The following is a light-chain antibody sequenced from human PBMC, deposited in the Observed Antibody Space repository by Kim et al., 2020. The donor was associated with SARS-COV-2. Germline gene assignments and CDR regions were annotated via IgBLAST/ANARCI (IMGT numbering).Light chain of an antibody. J-gene: IGKJ4*01. V-gene: IGKV3-15*01. Sequence: SPGEIATLSCRASQSVSSNLDWYQQKPGQAPRLLIYGASTRATGIPARFSGSGSGTEFTLTISSLQSEDFAVYYCQQYNNWPALTFGGGTKLEI. CDR1: QSVSSN. CDR3: QQYNNWPALT. CDR2: GAS.